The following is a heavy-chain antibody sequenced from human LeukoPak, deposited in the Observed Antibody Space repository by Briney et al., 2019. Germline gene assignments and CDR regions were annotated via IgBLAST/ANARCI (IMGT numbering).Heavy chain of an antibody. CDR2: INPSGGST. J-gene: IGHJ5*02. V-gene: IGHV1-46*01. CDR1: GYTFTSYY. Sequence: GASVKVSCKASGYTFTSYYMHWVRQAPGQGLEWMGIINPSGGSTSYAQKFQGRVTMTRDTSTSTVYMELSSLRSEDTAVYYCASSSRGSYYHFWFDPWGQGTLVTVSS. D-gene: IGHD1-26*01. CDR3: ASSSRGSYYHFWFDP.